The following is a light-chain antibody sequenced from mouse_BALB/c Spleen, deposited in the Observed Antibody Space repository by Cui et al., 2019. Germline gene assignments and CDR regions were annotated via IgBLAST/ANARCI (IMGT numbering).Light chain of an antibody. J-gene: IGKJ4*01. CDR2: WAS. V-gene: IGKV6-25*01. CDR3: QQHYSTPFT. CDR1: QDVSTA. Sequence: DIVMTQSHNFMSTSVGDRVSITCKASQDVSTAVAWYQQKPGQSPKLLIYWASTRHTGVPDRFTGSGSGTDYTLTISSVQAEDLALYYCQQHYSTPFTFGSGTKLEIK.